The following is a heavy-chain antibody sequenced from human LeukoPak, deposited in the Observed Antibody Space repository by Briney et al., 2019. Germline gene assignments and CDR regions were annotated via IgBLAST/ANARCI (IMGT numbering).Heavy chain of an antibody. D-gene: IGHD6-6*01. V-gene: IGHV4-59*01. J-gene: IGHJ6*02. CDR2: IYYTGHS. CDR3: ASLHVRLLTLEV. CDR1: GGLTSLYY. Sequence: PSETLSLTCTFSGGLTSLYYGSWIRQPAGKVLEWIGYIYYTGHSNYKSTLKSRVTMSVDTSKKQFALNLSAVTAAITAVYYCASLHVRLLTLEVWGRGTTVTVSS.